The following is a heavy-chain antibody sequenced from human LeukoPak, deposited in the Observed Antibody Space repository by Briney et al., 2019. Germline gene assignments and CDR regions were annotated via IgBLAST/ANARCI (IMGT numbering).Heavy chain of an antibody. CDR2: IKSDGSIT. V-gene: IGHV3-74*01. CDR1: GFTFSSYW. CDR3: AGSYSYGSGSYAFDI. J-gene: IGHJ3*02. Sequence: PGGSLRLSCAASGFTFSSYWMHWVRQAPGNGLVWVSRIKSDGSITNYVDSVKGRFTISRDNAKSTLYLQMNSLRAQDTAVYYCAGSYSYGSGSYAFDIWGQGTMVTVSS. D-gene: IGHD3-10*01.